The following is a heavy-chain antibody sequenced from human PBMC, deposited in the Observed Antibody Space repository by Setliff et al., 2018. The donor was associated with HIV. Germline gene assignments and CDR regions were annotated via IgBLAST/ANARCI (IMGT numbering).Heavy chain of an antibody. CDR1: GGSISSSHDF. J-gene: IGHJ5*02. CDR3: ARSDPGDSGSLEDWFDP. Sequence: PSETLSLTCTVSGGSISSSHDFWNWIRQPPGKGLEWIGAISYGGITYYNPSLTSRVTISVDTSKNQFSLKLTSVTAADTAVYYCARSDPGDSGSLEDWFDPWGQGTLVTVSS. D-gene: IGHD3-10*01. V-gene: IGHV4-39*07. CDR2: ISYGGIT.